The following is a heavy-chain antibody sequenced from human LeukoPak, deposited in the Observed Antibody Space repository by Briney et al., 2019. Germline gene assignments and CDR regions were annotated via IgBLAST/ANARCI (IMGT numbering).Heavy chain of an antibody. V-gene: IGHV1-2*02. CDR2: VNPRSGDT. CDR1: GYTFTNYY. D-gene: IGHD6-19*01. CDR3: ASNIAVSLDGFDP. J-gene: IGHJ5*02. Sequence: GASVKVSCKGSGYTFTNYYIHWVRQAPGQSLVWMGRVNPRSGDTKYAHDFEGRVFMTRDTSISTAFMEVRGLRPDDTAVYFCASNIAVSLDGFDPWGQGTLVTVSS.